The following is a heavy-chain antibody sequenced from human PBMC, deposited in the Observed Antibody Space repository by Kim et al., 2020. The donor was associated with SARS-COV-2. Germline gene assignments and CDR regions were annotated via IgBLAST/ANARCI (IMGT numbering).Heavy chain of an antibody. V-gene: IGHV3-11*06. Sequence: VKGRLTVSRDNAKNALYLQMNRLRAEDTAVYYCARVGYRSGWKEGYYFDYWGQGSLVTVSS. J-gene: IGHJ4*02. D-gene: IGHD6-19*01. CDR3: ARVGYRSGWKEGYYFDY.